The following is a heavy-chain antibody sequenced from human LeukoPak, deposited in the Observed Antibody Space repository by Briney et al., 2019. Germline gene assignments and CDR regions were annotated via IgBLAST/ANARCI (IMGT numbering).Heavy chain of an antibody. J-gene: IGHJ6*03. CDR3: ARTRYYGSSYNYMDV. CDR2: IYPGDSDT. CDR1: GYSFTSYW. V-gene: IGHV5-51*01. Sequence: GESLKISCKGPGYSFTSYWIAWVRQIPGKGLEWMGIIYPGDSDTRYSPSFRGQVTISADKSISTAYLQWSSLKASDTAMYYCARTRYYGSSYNYMDVWGKGTTVTVSS. D-gene: IGHD3-10*01.